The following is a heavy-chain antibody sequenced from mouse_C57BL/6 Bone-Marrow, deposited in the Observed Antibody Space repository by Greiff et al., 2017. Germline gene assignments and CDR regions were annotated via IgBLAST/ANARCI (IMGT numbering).Heavy chain of an antibody. J-gene: IGHJ2*01. CDR1: GYTFTSYG. CDR3: ARERVYYGRGDY. CDR2: IYPRSGNT. D-gene: IGHD1-1*01. Sequence: VQLQQSGAELARPGASVKLSCKASGYTFTSYGISWVKQRTGQGLEWIGEIYPRSGNTYYNEKFKGKATLTADKSSSTAYMELRSLTSEDSAVYFCARERVYYGRGDYWGQGTTLTVSS. V-gene: IGHV1-81*01.